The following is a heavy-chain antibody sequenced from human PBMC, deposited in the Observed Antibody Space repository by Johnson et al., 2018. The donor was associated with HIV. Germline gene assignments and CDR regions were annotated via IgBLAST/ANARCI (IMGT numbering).Heavy chain of an antibody. CDR3: ARELRAGGAFDI. CDR2: IWYDGSNK. D-gene: IGHD4-17*01. J-gene: IGHJ3*02. V-gene: IGHV3-33*08. CDR1: GFTFSSYA. Sequence: QVQLMESGGGLIQPGGSLRLSCAASGFTFSSYAMNWVRQAPGKGLEWVAVIWYDGSNKYYADSVKGRFTIPRDNSKNTLYLQMNSLRAEDTAVYYCARELRAGGAFDIWGQGTMVTVSS.